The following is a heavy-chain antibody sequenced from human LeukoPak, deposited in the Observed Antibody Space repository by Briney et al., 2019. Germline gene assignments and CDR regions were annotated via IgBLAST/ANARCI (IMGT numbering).Heavy chain of an antibody. J-gene: IGHJ4*02. CDR3: ARDVRLGELSLPYYFDY. Sequence: ASVKVSCKASGGTLSSYAIGWVRQAPGQGLEWMGGIIPIFGTANYAQKFQGRVTITADESTSTAYMELSSLRSEDTAVYYCARDVRLGELSLPYYFDYWGQGTLVTVSS. CDR2: IIPIFGTA. CDR1: GGTLSSYA. V-gene: IGHV1-69*13. D-gene: IGHD3-16*02.